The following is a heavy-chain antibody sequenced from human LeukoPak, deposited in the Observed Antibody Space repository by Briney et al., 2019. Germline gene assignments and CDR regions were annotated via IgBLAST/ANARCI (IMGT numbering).Heavy chain of an antibody. CDR2: ISSSSSYI. Sequence: GGSLRLSCAASGFTFSSYSMNWVRQAPGKGLEWVSSISSSSSYIYYADSVKGRFTISRDNAKNSLYLQMNSLKTEDTAMYYCARWRSGFCSDWGQGTLVTVSS. CDR1: GFTFSSYS. CDR3: ARWRSGFCSD. D-gene: IGHD3-3*01. V-gene: IGHV3-21*04. J-gene: IGHJ4*02.